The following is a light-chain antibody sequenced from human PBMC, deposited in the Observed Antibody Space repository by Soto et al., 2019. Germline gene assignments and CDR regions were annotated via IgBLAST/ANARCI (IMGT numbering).Light chain of an antibody. Sequence: QPVLTQSPSASASLGASVKLTCTLSSGHSNYAIAWHQQQPGKGPRFLMKLNNDGSHHKGDGIPDRFSGSSAGADRYLTISSLQSEDEADYYCQTWGAGIRVFGGGTKLTVL. CDR2: LNNDGSH. J-gene: IGLJ3*02. CDR3: QTWGAGIRV. CDR1: SGHSNYA. V-gene: IGLV4-69*01.